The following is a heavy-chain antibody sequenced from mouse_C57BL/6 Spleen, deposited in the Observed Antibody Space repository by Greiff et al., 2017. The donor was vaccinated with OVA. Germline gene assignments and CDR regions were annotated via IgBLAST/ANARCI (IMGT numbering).Heavy chain of an antibody. V-gene: IGHV2-9-1*01. CDR2: IWTGGGT. Sequence: QVQLQQSGPGLVAPSQSLSITCTVSGFSLTSYAISWVRQPPGKGLEWLGVIWTGGGTNYNSALKSRLSISKDNSKSQVFLKMNSLQTDDTARYYCARNWLRDYLYYAMDYWGQGTSVTVSS. J-gene: IGHJ4*01. D-gene: IGHD2-4*01. CDR3: ARNWLRDYLYYAMDY. CDR1: GFSLTSYA.